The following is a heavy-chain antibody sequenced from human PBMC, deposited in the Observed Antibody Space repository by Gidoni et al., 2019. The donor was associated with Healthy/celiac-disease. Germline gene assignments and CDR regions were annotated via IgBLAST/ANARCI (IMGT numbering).Heavy chain of an antibody. D-gene: IGHD3-3*01. V-gene: IGHV4-39*01. CDR2: SYYSGST. Sequence: VSGGSISSSSYYWGWISQPPGKWLEWSGSSYYSGSTYYNPSRKSRVTICVDTSTNQLSLKLSSLTAADTAVYYWASLDFWSGYSHGLGDYWCQGTLVTVSS. J-gene: IGHJ4*02. CDR1: GGSISSSSYY. CDR3: ASLDFWSGYSHGLGDY.